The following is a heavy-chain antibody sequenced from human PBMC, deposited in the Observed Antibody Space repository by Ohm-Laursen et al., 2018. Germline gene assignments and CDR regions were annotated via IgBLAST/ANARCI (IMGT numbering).Heavy chain of an antibody. D-gene: IGHD3-10*01. J-gene: IGHJ6*02. V-gene: IGHV1-46*01. CDR2: INPSGGST. CDR3: ARDLPSYYVSGSYYDGGMDV. Sequence: ASVKVSCKTSGYTFTSYFMHWVRQAPGQGLEWMGIINPSGGSTSYAQRFQGRVTMTRDTSTSTVYMELSSLRSEDTAVYYCARDLPSYYVSGSYYDGGMDVWGQGTTVTVSS. CDR1: GYTFTSYF.